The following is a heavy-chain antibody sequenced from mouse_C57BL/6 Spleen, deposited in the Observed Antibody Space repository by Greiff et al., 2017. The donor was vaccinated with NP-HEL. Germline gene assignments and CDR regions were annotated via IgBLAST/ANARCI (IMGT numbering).Heavy chain of an antibody. CDR1: GYTFTDYY. CDR3: ARGGYYDYGSFAY. J-gene: IGHJ3*01. Sequence: EVQLQQSGPELVKPGASVKISCKASGYTFTDYYMNWVKQSHGKSLEWIGDINPNNGGTSYNQKFKGKATLTVDKSSSTAYMELRSLTSEDSAVYYCARGGYYDYGSFAYWGQGTLVTVSA. CDR2: INPNNGGT. D-gene: IGHD2-4*01. V-gene: IGHV1-26*01.